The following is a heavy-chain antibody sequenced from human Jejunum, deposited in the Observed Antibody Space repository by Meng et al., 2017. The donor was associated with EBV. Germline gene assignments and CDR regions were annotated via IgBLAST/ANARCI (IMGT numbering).Heavy chain of an antibody. CDR3: ARDVAAAGSHNWFDP. J-gene: IGHJ5*02. D-gene: IGHD6-13*01. Sequence: QVQLVQSGAEVKEPXASVRVSXXASEYSFTAHYIHWVRQAPGQGLDWMGWIEPNSGDTRYAQKFQGRVTMTRDTSISTTYMEVSRLTSDDTAVYYCARDVAAAGSHNWFDPWGQGTLVTVSS. V-gene: IGHV1-2*02. CDR2: IEPNSGDT. CDR1: EYSFTAHY.